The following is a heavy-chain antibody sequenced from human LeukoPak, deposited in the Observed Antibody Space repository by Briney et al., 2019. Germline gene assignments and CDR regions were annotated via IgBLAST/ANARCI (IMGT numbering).Heavy chain of an antibody. Sequence: PGRSLRLSCAASGFTFSSYAMHWVRQAPGKGLEWVAVISYDGSNKYYADSVKGRFTISRDNSKNTLYLQMNSLRAEDTAVYYCARGWGYSSSWSGYFDYWGQGTLVTVSS. V-gene: IGHV3-30-3*01. CDR1: GFTFSSYA. CDR3: ARGWGYSSSWSGYFDY. CDR2: ISYDGSNK. D-gene: IGHD6-13*01. J-gene: IGHJ4*02.